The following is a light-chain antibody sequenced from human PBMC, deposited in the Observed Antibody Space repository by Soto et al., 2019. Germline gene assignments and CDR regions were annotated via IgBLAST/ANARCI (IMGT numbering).Light chain of an antibody. CDR3: RSYSNIHTGACV. J-gene: IGLJ1*01. Sequence: QSALTQPASVSGSPGQSITISCTGTSGDIGSYNRVSWYQQHPGKAPKLIIYEVTDRPSGVSNRFSGSKSGNTASLTISGLQGEEEAEYLWRSYSNIHTGACVFGTGTKLTVL. CDR2: EVT. CDR1: SGDIGSYNR. V-gene: IGLV2-14*01.